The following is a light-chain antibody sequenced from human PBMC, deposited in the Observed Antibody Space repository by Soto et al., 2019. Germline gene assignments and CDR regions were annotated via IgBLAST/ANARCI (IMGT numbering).Light chain of an antibody. CDR3: SPYAGSNVG. CDR1: SSDVGGYNY. Sequence: QSALTQPPSASGSPGQSVTISCTGTSSDVGGYNYVSWYQQHPGKAPKLMIYEVSKRPSGVPDRFSGSKSGNTASLTVSGLPAGDGAGYFRSPYAGSNVGFGGGTKVTVL. CDR2: EVS. J-gene: IGLJ2*01. V-gene: IGLV2-8*01.